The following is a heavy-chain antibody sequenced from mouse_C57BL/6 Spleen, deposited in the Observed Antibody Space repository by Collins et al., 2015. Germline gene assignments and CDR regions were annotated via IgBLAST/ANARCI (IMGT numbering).Heavy chain of an antibody. V-gene: IGHV1S34*01. D-gene: IGHD2-1*01. J-gene: IGHJ2*01. CDR1: GYSFTGYY. CDR2: ISCYNGAT. CDR3: AREGLGGNYHFDY. Sequence: LVKTGASVKISCKASGYSFTGYYMHWVKQSHGKSLEWIGYISCYNGATSYNQKFKGKATFTVDTSSSTAYMQFNSLTSEDSAVYYCAREGLGGNYHFDYWGQGTTLTVSS.